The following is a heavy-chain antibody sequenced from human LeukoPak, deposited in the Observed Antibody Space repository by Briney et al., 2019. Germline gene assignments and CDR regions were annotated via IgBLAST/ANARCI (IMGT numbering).Heavy chain of an antibody. CDR3: ARDPHGSGSRDYGMDV. Sequence: GGSLRLSCAGSGFTFRYYSTTRVRQAPGKGLEWVAVISYDGSNKYYADSVKGRFTIFRDNSKNTLYLQMNSLRAEDTAVYYCARDPHGSGSRDYGMDVWGQGTTVTVSS. V-gene: IGHV3-30-3*01. CDR1: GFTFRYYS. J-gene: IGHJ6*02. D-gene: IGHD3-10*01. CDR2: ISYDGSNK.